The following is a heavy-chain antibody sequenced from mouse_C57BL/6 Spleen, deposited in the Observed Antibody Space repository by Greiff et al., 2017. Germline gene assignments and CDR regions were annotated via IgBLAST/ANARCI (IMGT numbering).Heavy chain of an antibody. Sequence: VQLQQSGAELVKPGASVKLSCKASGYTFTSYWLHWVKQRPGQGLEWIGMIHPNSGSTNYNEKFKSKATLTVDKSSSTAYMQLSSLTSEDSAVYYCARDYGSSYWGQGTTLTVSS. D-gene: IGHD1-1*01. CDR2: IHPNSGST. CDR1: GYTFTSYW. CDR3: ARDYGSSY. J-gene: IGHJ2*01. V-gene: IGHV1-64*01.